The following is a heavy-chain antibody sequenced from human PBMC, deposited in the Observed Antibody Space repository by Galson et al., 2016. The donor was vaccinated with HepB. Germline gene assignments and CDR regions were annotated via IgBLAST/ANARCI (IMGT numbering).Heavy chain of an antibody. V-gene: IGHV4-59*02. CDR2: ISYSGTA. Sequence: ETLSLTCTVSGVPVRTFYWSWVRHPPGKGLEWLGYISYSGTADYNPSLKSRVTISMDKSKNQVSLKLNSTTAADTAVYYCARKDVLQVFHGMDVWGPGTTVTVSS. CDR1: GVPVRTFY. J-gene: IGHJ6*02. CDR3: ARKDVLQVFHGMDV. D-gene: IGHD4-11*01.